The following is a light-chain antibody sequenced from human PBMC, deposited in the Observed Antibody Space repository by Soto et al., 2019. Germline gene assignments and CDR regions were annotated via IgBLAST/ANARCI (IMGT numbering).Light chain of an antibody. Sequence: EIVMTQSPATLSVSPGERATLACRASQSVSSNLAWYQQKPGQAPRLLIYGASTRATGIPARFSGSGSGTEFTLTISSLQSEAFAVSYCQQYNNWPSYTFGQGTKLEIK. CDR2: GAS. CDR3: QQYNNWPSYT. J-gene: IGKJ2*01. CDR1: QSVSSN. V-gene: IGKV3-15*01.